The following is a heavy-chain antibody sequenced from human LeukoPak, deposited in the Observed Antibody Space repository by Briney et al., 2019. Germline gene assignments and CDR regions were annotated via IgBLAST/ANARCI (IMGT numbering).Heavy chain of an antibody. CDR2: INPISGGT. CDR1: GYTFTGYY. V-gene: IGHV1-2*02. Sequence: ASVKVSCKASGYTFTGYYMHWVRQAPGQGLEWMGWINPISGGTHYAQKFQGRVTMTRDTSISTAYMELSRLRSDDTAVYYCARDLLWDDSSGHTPYYFDYWGQGTLVTVSS. CDR3: ARDLLWDDSSGHTPYYFDY. D-gene: IGHD3-22*01. J-gene: IGHJ4*02.